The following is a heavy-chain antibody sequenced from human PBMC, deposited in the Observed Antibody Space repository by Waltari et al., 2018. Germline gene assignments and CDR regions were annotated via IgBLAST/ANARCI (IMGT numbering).Heavy chain of an antibody. D-gene: IGHD3-10*01. CDR3: ARDGYFGSEVSGAFDI. V-gene: IGHV4-59*01. J-gene: IGHJ3*02. CDR2: IYYSGST. Sequence: QVQLQESGPGLVKPSETLSLTCTVSAGSINSYYWSWNRQPPGKGLGWIGYIYYSGSTNYNPSLKSRVTISVDTSKNQFSLRRRSVTAADTAVYYCARDGYFGSEVSGAFDIWGQGTMVTVSS. CDR1: AGSINSYY.